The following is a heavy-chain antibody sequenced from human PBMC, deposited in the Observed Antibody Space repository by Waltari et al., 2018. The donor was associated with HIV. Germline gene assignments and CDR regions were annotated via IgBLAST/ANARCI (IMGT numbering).Heavy chain of an antibody. CDR3: AIGETYYYDSSGYYHFDY. Sequence: QVQLQESGPGLVKPSETLSLTCPVSGYSISRGYYWGWIRQPPGKGLEWIGSIYHSGSTYYNPSLKSRVTISVDTSKNQFSLKLSSVTAADTAVYYCAIGETYYYDSSGYYHFDYWGQGTLVTVSS. CDR1: GYSISRGYY. D-gene: IGHD3-22*01. V-gene: IGHV4-38-2*02. CDR2: IYHSGST. J-gene: IGHJ4*02.